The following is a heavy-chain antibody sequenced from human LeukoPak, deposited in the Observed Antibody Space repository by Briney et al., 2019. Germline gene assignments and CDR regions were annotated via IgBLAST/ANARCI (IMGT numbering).Heavy chain of an antibody. CDR2: INAGNGNT. V-gene: IGHV1-3*01. CDR3: ARRPIFGPRFDP. Sequence: ASVKVSCKASGYTFTSYAMHWVRQAPGQRLEWMGWINAGNGNTKYSQEFQGRVTITRDTSASTAYMELSSLRSEDTAVYYCARRPIFGPRFDPWGQGTLVTVSS. D-gene: IGHD3-3*01. CDR1: GYTFTSYA. J-gene: IGHJ5*02.